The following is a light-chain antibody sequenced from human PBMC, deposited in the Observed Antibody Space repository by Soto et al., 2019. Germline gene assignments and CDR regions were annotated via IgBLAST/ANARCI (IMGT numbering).Light chain of an antibody. Sequence: QSALTQPASVSGSPGQSNTISCTGTSSDVSGYNFVSWYQQHPGKAPKVMIYDVTNRPSGVSNRFSGSKSGNTASLTISGLHAEHEADYYCSSYTSSSTVVFGGGTQLTVL. CDR2: DVT. CDR3: SSYTSSSTVV. V-gene: IGLV2-14*01. CDR1: SSDVSGYNF. J-gene: IGLJ2*01.